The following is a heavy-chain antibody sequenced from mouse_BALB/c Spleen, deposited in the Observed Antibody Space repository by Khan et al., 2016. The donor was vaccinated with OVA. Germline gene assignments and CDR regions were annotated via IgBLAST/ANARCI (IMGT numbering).Heavy chain of an antibody. CDR3: ANHGSTSAWFTY. V-gene: IGHV1-7*01. J-gene: IGHJ3*01. CDR2: INPSTDYT. D-gene: IGHD1-1*01. CDR1: GYTFTSYW. Sequence: QVHVKQSGAELAKPGASVKMSCKASGYTFTSYWMYWVKQRPGQGLEWIGYINPSTDYTEYNQKFKDKATLTADKSSSTAYMQLSRLTSEDSAVYYCANHGSTSAWFTYWGQGTLVTVSA.